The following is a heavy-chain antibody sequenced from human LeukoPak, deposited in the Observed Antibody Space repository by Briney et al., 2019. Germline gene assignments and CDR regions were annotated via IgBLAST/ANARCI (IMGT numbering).Heavy chain of an antibody. CDR2: ISSSRSTI. CDR3: ALPPQRLGELSPYDAFDI. Sequence: AGGSLRLSCAASGFTFSSYSMNWVRQAPGKGLEWVSYISSSRSTIYYADSVKGRFTISRDNAKNSLYLQMNSLRAEDTAVYYCALPPQRLGELSPYDAFDIWGQGTMVTVSS. D-gene: IGHD3-16*02. J-gene: IGHJ3*02. V-gene: IGHV3-48*04. CDR1: GFTFSSYS.